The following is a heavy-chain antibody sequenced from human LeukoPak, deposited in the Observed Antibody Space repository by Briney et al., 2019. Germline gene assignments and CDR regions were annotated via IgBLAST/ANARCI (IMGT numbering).Heavy chain of an antibody. CDR3: ARGSTYDILSRYYGLDV. CDR1: GFTFRSYD. CDR2: IGTAGDT. J-gene: IGHJ6*02. D-gene: IGHD3-9*01. Sequence: PGGFLRLSCVASGFTFRSYDMFWVRQPTGKGLEWVSTIGTAGDTNYADSVKGRFTISRENAKNSLYLQMNSLRAGDTAVYYCARGSTYDILSRYYGLDVWGQGTTVTVSS. V-gene: IGHV3-13*04.